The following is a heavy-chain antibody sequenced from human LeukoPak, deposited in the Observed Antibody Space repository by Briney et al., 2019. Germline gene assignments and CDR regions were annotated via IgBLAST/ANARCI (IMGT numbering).Heavy chain of an antibody. J-gene: IGHJ5*02. CDR2: INHSGST. Sequence: SETLSLTCAVYGVSFSGYYWSWIRQPPGKGLEWIGEINHSGSTNYNPSLKSRVTISVDTSKNQFSLKLSSVTAADTAVYYCARNREGYYDFWSGMSWFDPWGQGTLVTVSS. V-gene: IGHV4-34*01. D-gene: IGHD3-3*01. CDR1: GVSFSGYY. CDR3: ARNREGYYDFWSGMSWFDP.